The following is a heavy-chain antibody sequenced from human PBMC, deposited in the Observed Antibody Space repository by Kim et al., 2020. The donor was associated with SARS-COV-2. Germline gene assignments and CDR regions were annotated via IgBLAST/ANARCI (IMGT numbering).Heavy chain of an antibody. V-gene: IGHV3-74*01. CDR1: GFSLRNHW. CDR2: IDFDGTDT. Sequence: GGSLRLSCAASGFSLRNHWMHWVRQTPEKGLVWVSHIDFDGTDTAYADSVKGRFTVSRDNAKNTLFLQMNSLRAGDTAVYYCVRDVGYGCGGDGCKRFDPWGQGTLVTVSS. D-gene: IGHD2-21*01. J-gene: IGHJ5*02. CDR3: VRDVGYGCGGDGCKRFDP.